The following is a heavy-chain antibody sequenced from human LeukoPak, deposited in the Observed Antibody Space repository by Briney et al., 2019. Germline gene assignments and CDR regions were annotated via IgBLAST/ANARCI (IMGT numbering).Heavy chain of an antibody. CDR2: INWNGANR. CDR3: ARDRGYYDILTGDNMDV. J-gene: IGHJ6*03. Sequence: PGGSLRLSCAAPGFTFDDYDMNWVRQGPGKGLEWVSTINWNGANRGYADSVKGRFTISRDNAKNSLYLQMNSLRAEDTALYYCARDRGYYDILTGDNMDVWGKGTTVTISS. V-gene: IGHV3-20*04. D-gene: IGHD3-9*01. CDR1: GFTFDDYD.